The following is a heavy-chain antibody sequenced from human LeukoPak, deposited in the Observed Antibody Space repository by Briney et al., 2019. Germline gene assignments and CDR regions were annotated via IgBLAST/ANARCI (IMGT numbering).Heavy chain of an antibody. CDR3: AKDLSYYGSGDS. Sequence: GGSLRLSCAASGFSFGYYAMSWVRQAPGKGLDWVSTISGSGGSTYYADSVKGRFTISRDSSKNTLYLQMNSLRAEDTAVYYCAKDLSYYGSGDSWGQGTLVTVYS. V-gene: IGHV3-23*01. CDR2: ISGSGGST. J-gene: IGHJ4*02. D-gene: IGHD3-10*01. CDR1: GFSFGYYA.